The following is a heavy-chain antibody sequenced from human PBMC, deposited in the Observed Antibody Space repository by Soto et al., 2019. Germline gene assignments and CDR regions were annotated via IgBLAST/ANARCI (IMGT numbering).Heavy chain of an antibody. D-gene: IGHD1-26*01. Sequence: SETLSLTCTVSGGSISSYYWSWTRQPPGKGLEWIGYIYYSGSTNYNPSLKSRVTISVDTSKNQFSLKLTSVTAVDTAVYYCGRREIQGPIDYWGQGTLVTVPQ. CDR1: GGSISSYY. V-gene: IGHV4-59*12. J-gene: IGHJ4*02. CDR3: GRREIQGPIDY. CDR2: IYYSGST.